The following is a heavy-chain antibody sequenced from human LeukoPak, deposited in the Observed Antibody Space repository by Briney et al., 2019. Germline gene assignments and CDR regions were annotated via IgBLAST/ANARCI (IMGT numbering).Heavy chain of an antibody. V-gene: IGHV3-30-3*01. Sequence: GGSLRLSCAASGFTFSSYAMHWVRQAPGKGLEWVAVISYDGSNKYYADSVKGRFTISRDNSKNTLYLQMNSLRAEDTAVYYCARARFGEVTPWGQGTLVTVSS. CDR2: ISYDGSNK. CDR3: ARARFGEVTP. D-gene: IGHD3-10*01. CDR1: GFTFSSYA. J-gene: IGHJ5*02.